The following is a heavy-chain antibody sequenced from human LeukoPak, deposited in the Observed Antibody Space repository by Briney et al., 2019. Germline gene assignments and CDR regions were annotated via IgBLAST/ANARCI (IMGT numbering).Heavy chain of an antibody. J-gene: IGHJ4*02. D-gene: IGHD3-10*01. V-gene: IGHV3-21*01. CDR1: GFIFSTYS. CDR2: ISSSSRYI. Sequence: GGSLRLSCAASGFIFSTYSMNWVRQAPGKGLEWVSSISSSSRYIYYADSVKGRFTVSRDNAENSLYLQMNSLRAEDTAVYYCARDPLPTYYYGSGSYSGSYFDYWGQGTLVTVSS. CDR3: ARDPLPTYYYGSGSYSGSYFDY.